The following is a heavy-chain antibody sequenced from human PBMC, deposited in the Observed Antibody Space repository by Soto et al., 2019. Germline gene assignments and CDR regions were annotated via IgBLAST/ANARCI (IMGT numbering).Heavy chain of an antibody. Sequence: GRSPRLSYAASGCTFSNAWRSWVRQAPEKGLEWVGRIKSKTDGGTPDYAAPVKGRFAISRDDSKNMVYLQMNSLKTEDTCIYYCTTDSHSSIIVVRFDYWGDGTLVTGSS. CDR1: GCTFSNAW. V-gene: IGHV3-15*01. CDR2: IKSKTDGGTP. D-gene: IGHD3-22*01. CDR3: TTDSHSSIIVVRFDY. J-gene: IGHJ4*01.